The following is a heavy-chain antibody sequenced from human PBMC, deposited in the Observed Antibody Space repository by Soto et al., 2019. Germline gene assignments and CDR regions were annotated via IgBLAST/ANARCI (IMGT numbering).Heavy chain of an antibody. Sequence: GGSLRLSCAASGFTFSSYGMHWVRQAPGKGLEWVAVIWYDGSNKYYADSVKGRFTISRDNSKNTLYLQMNSLRAEDTAVYYCARERQMATIKYYFDYWGQGTLVTVSS. D-gene: IGHD5-12*01. CDR2: IWYDGSNK. V-gene: IGHV3-33*01. CDR3: ARERQMATIKYYFDY. CDR1: GFTFSSYG. J-gene: IGHJ4*02.